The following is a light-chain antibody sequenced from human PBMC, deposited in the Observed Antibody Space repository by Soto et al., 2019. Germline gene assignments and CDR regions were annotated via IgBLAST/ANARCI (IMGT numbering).Light chain of an antibody. Sequence: DIVMTHSPLSLPVTPVEPASVSCRSGQILLNSNGYNYLDWYLEKRGQSPQILMYLGSNRASGVPDRFSGSGSGTDFTLKISRVEGEDVGVYHCMQAITAPPTLGQGTKVDIK. CDR3: MQAITAPPT. CDR1: QILLNSNGYNY. V-gene: IGKV2-28*01. CDR2: LGS. J-gene: IGKJ1*01.